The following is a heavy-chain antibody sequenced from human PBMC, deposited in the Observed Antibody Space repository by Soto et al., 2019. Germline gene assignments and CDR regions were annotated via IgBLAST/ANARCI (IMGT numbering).Heavy chain of an antibody. D-gene: IGHD3-10*01. J-gene: IGHJ4*02. V-gene: IGHV3-15*01. CDR1: GFTFSNAW. CDR2: IKSKTDGGTT. Sequence: GGSPRLSCAASGFTFSNAWMSWVRQAPGKGLEWVGRIKSKTDGGTTDYAAPVKGRFTISRDDSKNTLYLQMNSLKTEDTAVYYCTTVRYYYGSGSYYDYWGQGTLVTVSS. CDR3: TTVRYYYGSGSYYDY.